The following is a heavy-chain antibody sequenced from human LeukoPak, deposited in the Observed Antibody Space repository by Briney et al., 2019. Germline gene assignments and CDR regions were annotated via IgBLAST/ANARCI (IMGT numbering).Heavy chain of an antibody. CDR1: GGTFSSYA. J-gene: IGHJ3*02. V-gene: IGHV1-69*04. Sequence: ASVKVSCKASGGTFSSYAISWVRQAPGQGLEWMGRIIPILGIANYAQKFQGRVTITRDTSASTAYMELSSLRSEDTAVYYCARVESSWFGELYAFDIWGQGTTVTVSS. CDR3: ARVESSWFGELYAFDI. CDR2: IIPILGIA. D-gene: IGHD3-10*01.